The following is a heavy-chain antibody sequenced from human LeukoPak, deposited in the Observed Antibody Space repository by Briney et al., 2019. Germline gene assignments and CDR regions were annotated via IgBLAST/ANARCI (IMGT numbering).Heavy chain of an antibody. CDR1: GGSISSGSYY. Sequence: SETLSLTCTVSGGSISSGSYYWSWIRQPAGKGLEWIGRIYTSGSTNYNPSLKSRVTISVDTSKNQFSLKLSSVTAADRAVCYCANSGGVECSSGTCYTTWYFDLWGRGTLVTVSS. CDR3: ANSGGVECSSGTCYTTWYFDL. D-gene: IGHD2-2*02. CDR2: IYTSGST. V-gene: IGHV4-61*02. J-gene: IGHJ2*01.